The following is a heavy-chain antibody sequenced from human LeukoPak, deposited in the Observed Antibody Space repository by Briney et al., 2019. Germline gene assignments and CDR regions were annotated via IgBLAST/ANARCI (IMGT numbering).Heavy chain of an antibody. Sequence: ASVKVSCKASGYTFTSYAMNWVRQAPGQGLEWMGWINTNTGNPTYAQGFTGRFVFSLDTSVSTAYLQISSLKAEDTAVYNCARDVRLGYYDSSGYYLRDDYWGQGTLVTVSS. CDR1: GYTFTSYA. CDR3: ARDVRLGYYDSSGYYLRDDY. J-gene: IGHJ4*02. D-gene: IGHD3-22*01. CDR2: INTNTGNP. V-gene: IGHV7-4-1*02.